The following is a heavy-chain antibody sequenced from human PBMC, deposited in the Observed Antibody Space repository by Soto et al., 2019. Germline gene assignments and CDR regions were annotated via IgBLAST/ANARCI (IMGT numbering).Heavy chain of an antibody. J-gene: IGHJ6*03. D-gene: IGHD2-15*01. Sequence: SETLSLTCTVSGGSISSGGYYWSWIRQHPGKGLEWIGYIYYSGSTYYNPSLKSRVTISVDTSKNQFSLKLSSVTAADTAVYYCARGYCSGGSCLYYYYYYYMDVWGKGTTVTVSS. CDR3: ARGYCSGGSCLYYYYYYYMDV. CDR2: IYYSGST. V-gene: IGHV4-31*03. CDR1: GGSISSGGYY.